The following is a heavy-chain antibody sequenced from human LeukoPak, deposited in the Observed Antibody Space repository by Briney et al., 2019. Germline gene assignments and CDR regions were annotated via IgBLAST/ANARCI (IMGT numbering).Heavy chain of an antibody. J-gene: IGHJ4*02. CDR3: ARRFDS. CDR1: GFTLSTYE. CDR2: ISSNGSTT. Sequence: GGSLRLSCAASGFTLSTYEMNWVRQAPGKGLEWVSYISSNGSTTYYADSVKGRFTISKDNAKNSLSLQMNSLRAEDTPLYYCARRFDSWGQGTLVTVSS. V-gene: IGHV3-48*03.